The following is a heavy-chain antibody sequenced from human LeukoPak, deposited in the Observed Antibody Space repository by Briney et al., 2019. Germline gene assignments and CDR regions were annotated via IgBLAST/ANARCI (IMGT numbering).Heavy chain of an antibody. CDR3: ASNVGGKGDY. D-gene: IGHD1-26*01. CDR2: ISSSRSYT. J-gene: IGHJ4*02. Sequence: GGSLRLSCAASGVTFSDYYMSWIRQAPGKGLEWVSYISSSRSYTNYADPEKGRFIISRDNAKNSLYLEMDSLRAGDTALYYCASNVGGKGDYWGQGTLVPVSS. V-gene: IGHV3-11*06. CDR1: GVTFSDYY.